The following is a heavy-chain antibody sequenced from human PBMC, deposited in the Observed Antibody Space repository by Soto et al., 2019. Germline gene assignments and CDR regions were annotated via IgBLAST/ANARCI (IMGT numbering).Heavy chain of an antibody. CDR2: FYYSGST. V-gene: IGHV4-39*01. CDR1: GDSISSNNYY. D-gene: IGHD4-17*01. CDR3: AVPRLHGDGAFDM. J-gene: IGHJ3*02. Sequence: QVQLQESGPGLVKPSETLSLTCTVSGDSISSNNYYWGWVRQPPGKGLEWIGSFYYSGSTYYNPSLKSRVTISVDTFKNQYSLKLSSVTAADTAMYYCAVPRLHGDGAFDMWGQGTMVTVSS.